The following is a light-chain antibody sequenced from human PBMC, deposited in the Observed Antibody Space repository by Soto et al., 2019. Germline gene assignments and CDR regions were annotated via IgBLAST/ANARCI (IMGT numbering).Light chain of an antibody. V-gene: IGLV2-14*01. CDR2: DVT. CDR1: SSDVGGYNY. Sequence: QSALTQPASVSGSPGQSIAISCTGNSSDVGGYNYVSWYQQHPGKAPKLMIYDVTNRPSGVSDRFSGSKSGTTASLTISGLQAEVEADYYCCSFTTTRTYVFGTGTKLTVL. J-gene: IGLJ1*01. CDR3: CSFTTTRTYV.